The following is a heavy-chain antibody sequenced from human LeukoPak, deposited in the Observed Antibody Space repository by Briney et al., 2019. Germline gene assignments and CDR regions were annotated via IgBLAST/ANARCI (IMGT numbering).Heavy chain of an antibody. CDR2: IYSGGST. J-gene: IGHJ4*02. CDR3: ARIAGRVGATEFDY. Sequence: GGSLRLSCAASGFTFNTYGMSWVRQAPGKGLEWVSVIYSGGSTYYADSVKGRFTISRDNSKNTLYLQMNSLRAEDTAVYYCARIAGRVGATEFDYWGQGTLVTVSS. V-gene: IGHV3-53*01. CDR1: GFTFNTYG. D-gene: IGHD1-26*01.